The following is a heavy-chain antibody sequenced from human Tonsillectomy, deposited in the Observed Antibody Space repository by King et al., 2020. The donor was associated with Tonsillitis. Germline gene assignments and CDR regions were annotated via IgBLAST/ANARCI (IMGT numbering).Heavy chain of an antibody. D-gene: IGHD6-13*01. Sequence: VQLVESGGGVVQPGRSLRLSCAASGFTFSTYSMHWVRQAPGKGLEWVALISYDGVNKYYADSVKGRFTISRDNSKNTLYLQTTSLRGEDTAVYNCARDPVHRAMTAPVTGHYWGRGTLVTVSS. CDR1: GFTFSTYS. CDR2: ISYDGVNK. CDR3: ARDPVHRAMTAPVTGHY. J-gene: IGHJ4*02. V-gene: IGHV3-30*04.